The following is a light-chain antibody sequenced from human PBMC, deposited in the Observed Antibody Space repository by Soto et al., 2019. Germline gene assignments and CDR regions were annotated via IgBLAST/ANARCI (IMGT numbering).Light chain of an antibody. Sequence: EIVLTQSPGSLSLSPGERATLSCRASQSVSSSYLGWYQQKPGQAPMLLIYGASSMATGIPDRFSGSGSGTDFTLTISRLEPEDFAVYYCQQYGSSPSTFGQGTKLEIK. CDR2: GAS. CDR1: QSVSSSY. CDR3: QQYGSSPST. V-gene: IGKV3-20*01. J-gene: IGKJ2*02.